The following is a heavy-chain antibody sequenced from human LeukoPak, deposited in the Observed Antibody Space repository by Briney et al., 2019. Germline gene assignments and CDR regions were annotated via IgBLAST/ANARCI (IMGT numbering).Heavy chain of an antibody. V-gene: IGHV3-48*01. J-gene: IGHJ4*02. D-gene: IGHD6-19*01. Sequence: PGGSLRLSCAASGFTFSSYGMNWVRQAPGKGLAWVSYISSSSSTIYYADSVKGRFTISRDNAKNSLYLQMNSLRAEDTAVYYCAKGKGSSGWFDWGQGTLVTVSS. CDR2: ISSSSSTI. CDR1: GFTFSSYG. CDR3: AKGKGSSGWFD.